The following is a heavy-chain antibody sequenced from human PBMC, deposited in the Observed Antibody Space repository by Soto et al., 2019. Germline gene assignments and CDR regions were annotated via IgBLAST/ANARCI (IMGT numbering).Heavy chain of an antibody. CDR2: ITPDGSGT. CDR3: ARGGGNSPQLPL. CDR1: GFTFTTYW. V-gene: IGHV3-74*01. D-gene: IGHD2-2*01. J-gene: IGHJ1*01. Sequence: PGGTLRLSYAASGFTFTTYWMHWVRQGPGKGPVWVSRITPDGSGTNYADSVKGRFTISRDNAKNTVSLQMSSLRAEDTAVYYCARGGGNSPQLPLRGQGTLVTVSS.